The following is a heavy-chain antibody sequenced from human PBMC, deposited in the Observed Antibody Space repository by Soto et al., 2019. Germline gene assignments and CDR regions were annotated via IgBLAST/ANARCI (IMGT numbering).Heavy chain of an antibody. Sequence: ASVKVSCKGSGYTFTSYGISWVRQAPGQGLEWMGWISAYNGNTNYAQKLQGRVTMTTDTSTSTAYMELRSLRSDDTAVYYCARALYCSSTSCDNWFDPWGQGTLVTVSS. CDR2: ISAYNGNT. CDR1: GYTFTSYG. D-gene: IGHD2-2*01. CDR3: ARALYCSSTSCDNWFDP. V-gene: IGHV1-18*04. J-gene: IGHJ5*02.